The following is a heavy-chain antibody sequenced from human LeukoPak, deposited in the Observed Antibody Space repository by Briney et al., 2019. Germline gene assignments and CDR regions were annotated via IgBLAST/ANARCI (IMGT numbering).Heavy chain of an antibody. CDR1: GGSISSSGYY. CDR2: IYYSGST. J-gene: IGHJ4*02. D-gene: IGHD1-26*01. V-gene: IGHV4-39*01. CDR3: AGYSGFQFDY. Sequence: SETLSLTCIVSGGSISSSGYYWGWIRQPPGEGLEWIGNIYYSGSTYYNPSLKSRVTISVDTSKNQFSLKLSSVTAADTAVYYCAGYSGFQFDYWGQGTLVTVSS.